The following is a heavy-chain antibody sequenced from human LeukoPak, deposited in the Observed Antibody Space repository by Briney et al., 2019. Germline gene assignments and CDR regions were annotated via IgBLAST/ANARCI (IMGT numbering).Heavy chain of an antibody. CDR3: AKKERDYFDY. V-gene: IGHV3-9*01. CDR1: GFTFDDYA. CDR2: ISWSSGSI. Sequence: GGSLRLSCAASGFTFDDYAMHWVRQAPGKGLEWVSGISWSSGSIGYADSVKGRFTISRDNAKNSLYLQMNSLRAEDTALYYCAKKERDYFDYWGQGTPVTVSS. J-gene: IGHJ4*02.